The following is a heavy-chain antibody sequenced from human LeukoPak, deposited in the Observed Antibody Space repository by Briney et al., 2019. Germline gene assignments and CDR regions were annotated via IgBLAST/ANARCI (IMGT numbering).Heavy chain of an antibody. CDR1: GYTFTSYD. V-gene: IGHV1-8*01. Sequence: ASVKVSCKASGYTFTSYDINWVRQATGQGLEWMGWMNPNSGNTGYAQKFQGRVTMTRNTSISTAYMELSSLRSEDTAVYYCARGRITMVRGVIMSYYMDVWGKGTTVTISS. CDR3: ARGRITMVRGVIMSYYMDV. D-gene: IGHD3-10*01. CDR2: MNPNSGNT. J-gene: IGHJ6*03.